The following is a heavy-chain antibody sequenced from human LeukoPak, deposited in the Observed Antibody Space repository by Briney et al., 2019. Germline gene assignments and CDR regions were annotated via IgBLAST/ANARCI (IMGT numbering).Heavy chain of an antibody. V-gene: IGHV4-34*01. CDR2: INHSGST. Sequence: PSETLSLTCAVCGGSFSGYYWSWIRQPPGKGLEWIGEINHSGSTNYNPSLKSRVTISVDTSKNQFSLKLSSVTAADTAVYYCARETYGDYDWYYYYYYMDVWGKGTTVTVSS. D-gene: IGHD4-17*01. CDR1: GGSFSGYY. J-gene: IGHJ6*03. CDR3: ARETYGDYDWYYYYYYMDV.